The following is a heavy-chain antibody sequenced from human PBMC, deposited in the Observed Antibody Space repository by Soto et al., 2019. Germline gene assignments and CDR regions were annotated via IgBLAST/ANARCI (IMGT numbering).Heavy chain of an antibody. CDR2: AYYSGST. CDR1: GGSISNYF. D-gene: IGHD2-15*01. J-gene: IGHJ4*02. V-gene: IGHV4-59*01. CDR3: AALYCSGGSCNSDY. Sequence: SETLSLTCTVSGGSISNYFLSWIRQPPGKGLEWIGYAYYSGSTNYNPSLKSRVTISVDKSKNQFSLRLSSVTAADTAVYYCAALYCSGGSCNSDYWGQGTLVTVSS.